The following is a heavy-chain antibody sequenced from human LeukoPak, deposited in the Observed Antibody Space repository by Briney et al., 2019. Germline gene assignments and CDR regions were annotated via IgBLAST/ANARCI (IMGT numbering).Heavy chain of an antibody. Sequence: GESLKISCKGSGYSFTSYWIGWVRQMPGRGLEWIGIIYPGDSDTRYSPSFQGQVTISADKSISTAYLQWSSLKASDTAMYYCARLSDIVVVPALDYWGQGTLVTVSS. CDR3: ARLSDIVVVPALDY. CDR2: IYPGDSDT. J-gene: IGHJ4*02. D-gene: IGHD2-2*01. V-gene: IGHV5-51*01. CDR1: GYSFTSYW.